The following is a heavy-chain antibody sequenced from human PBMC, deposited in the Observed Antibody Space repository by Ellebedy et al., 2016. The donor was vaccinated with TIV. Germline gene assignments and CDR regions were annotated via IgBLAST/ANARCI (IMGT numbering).Heavy chain of an antibody. V-gene: IGHV3-53*01. Sequence: GESLKISXAASAFNVMSWVRQAPGTGLEWVSISYSDGRTYYADSVKGRFSVSRDNSKNTVFLQVNNLRAEDTAVYYCAKTQDYSFPSWGQGTLVTVSS. CDR3: AKTQDYSFPS. J-gene: IGHJ1*01. D-gene: IGHD2/OR15-2a*01. CDR1: AFNV. CDR2: SYSDGRT.